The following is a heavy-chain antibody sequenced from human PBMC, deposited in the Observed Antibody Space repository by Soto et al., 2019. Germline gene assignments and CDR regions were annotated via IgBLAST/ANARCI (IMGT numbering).Heavy chain of an antibody. CDR2: IYYSGST. CDR3: ARHIKLVEFDY. Sequence: PSETLSLTCTVSGGSISSSSYYWGWIRQPPGKGLEWIGSIYYSGSTYYNPSLKSRVTISVDTSKNQFSLKLSSVTAADTAVYYCARHIKLVEFDYWGQGTLVTVSS. J-gene: IGHJ4*02. CDR1: GGSISSSSYY. D-gene: IGHD6-6*01. V-gene: IGHV4-39*01.